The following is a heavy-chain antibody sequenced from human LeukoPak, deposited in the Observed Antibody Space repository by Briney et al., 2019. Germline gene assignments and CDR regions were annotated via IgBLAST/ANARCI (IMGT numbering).Heavy chain of an antibody. CDR3: ARRRAEPGSPQLD. CDR2: IYYSGST. D-gene: IGHD1-1*01. V-gene: IGHV4-39*01. CDR1: GGSISSSSYY. J-gene: IGHJ4*02. Sequence: SETLSLTCTVSGGSISSSSYYWGWIRQPPGKGLEWIGSIYYSGSTYYNPSLKSRVTISVDTSKNQFSLKLSSVTAADTAVYYCARRRAEPGSPQLDWGQGTLVTVSS.